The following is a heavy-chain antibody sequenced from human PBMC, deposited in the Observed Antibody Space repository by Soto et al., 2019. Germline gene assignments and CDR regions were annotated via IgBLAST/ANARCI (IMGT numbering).Heavy chain of an antibody. CDR1: GGSISSSSYY. V-gene: IGHV4-39*01. CDR2: IYYSGST. Sequence: QLQLQESGPGLVKPSETLSLTCTVSGGSISSSSYYWGWIRQPPGKGLEWIGSIYYSGSTYYNPSLKSRVTISVDTSKNQFSLKLSSVTAADTAVYYCARHGEVKDFWSGYAMYYFDYWGQGTLVTVSS. CDR3: ARHGEVKDFWSGYAMYYFDY. J-gene: IGHJ4*02. D-gene: IGHD3-3*01.